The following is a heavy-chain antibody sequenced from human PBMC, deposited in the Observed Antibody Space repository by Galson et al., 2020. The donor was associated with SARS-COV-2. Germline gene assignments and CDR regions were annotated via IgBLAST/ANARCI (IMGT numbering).Heavy chain of an antibody. Sequence: GESLKISCSASGFSFSNHAMHWVRQAPGKGLEWVAQIFFDGSDKYYGDSVKGRFTISRDSSKNTVYLQMNNLRADDTAVYYCVRDGQTSSGWAFYYWGQGTLVTVCS. CDR3: VRDGQTSSGWAFYY. J-gene: IGHJ4*02. V-gene: IGHV3-33*01. CDR2: IFFDGSDK. D-gene: IGHD6-19*01. CDR1: GFSFSNHA.